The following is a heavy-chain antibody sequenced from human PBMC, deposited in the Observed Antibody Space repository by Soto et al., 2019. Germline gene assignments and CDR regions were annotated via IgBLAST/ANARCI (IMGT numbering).Heavy chain of an antibody. CDR1: GASVSSGDYY. D-gene: IGHD2-15*01. Sequence: QVQLQEWGPGLVKASQTLSLTCNVSGASVSSGDYYWSWIRQPPGKGLEWIGYIFHSGTTYSNPSPRSRPAMSLDTSKTPFSLQVRSVTAADTAVYFCARDRVAVAVGDAWGPGTLVTVSS. CDR2: IFHSGTT. J-gene: IGHJ5*02. V-gene: IGHV4-30-4*01. CDR3: ARDRVAVAVGDA.